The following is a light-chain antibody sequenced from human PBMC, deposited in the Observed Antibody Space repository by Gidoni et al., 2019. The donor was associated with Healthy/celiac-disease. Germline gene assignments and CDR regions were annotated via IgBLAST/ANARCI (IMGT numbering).Light chain of an antibody. CDR1: QSVSSY. Sequence: ILFTQSPATLSLSPGDRATLSCRASQSVSSYLAWYKQKPGQAPRILIYDASNRATGIPARCSGSGSGTDFTLTISSLENEDFEVYYCQQSSNWPTFGQGTKVEIK. CDR3: QQSSNWPT. CDR2: DAS. V-gene: IGKV3-11*01. J-gene: IGKJ1*01.